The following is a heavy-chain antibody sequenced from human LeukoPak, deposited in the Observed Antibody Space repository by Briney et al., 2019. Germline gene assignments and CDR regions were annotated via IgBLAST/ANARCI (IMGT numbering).Heavy chain of an antibody. CDR2: IYYSGST. Sequence: PSETLSLTCTVSGGSISSSSYYWGWIRQPPGKGLEWIGAIYYSGSTYFTPSLKSRVTISVDTSKNQFSLKLSSVTAADTAVYYCARSSSTWKYYFDYWGQGTLVTASS. D-gene: IGHD6-13*01. CDR1: GGSISSSSYY. J-gene: IGHJ4*02. CDR3: ARSSSTWKYYFDY. V-gene: IGHV4-39*01.